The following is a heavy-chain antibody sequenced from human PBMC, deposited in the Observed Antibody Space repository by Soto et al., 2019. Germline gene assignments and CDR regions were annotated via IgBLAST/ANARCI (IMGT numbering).Heavy chain of an antibody. D-gene: IGHD4-17*01. CDR3: ATEGPSLRCPDY. J-gene: IGHJ4*02. CDR2: ISGSGGST. V-gene: IGHV3-23*01. CDR1: GFTFRTYA. Sequence: EVQLLESGGGLVQPGGSLRLSCAASGFTFRTYAMSWVRQAPGKGLEWVSAISGSGGSTYYADSVKGRFTISRDNSKNTVYLKMNSLSAEDTALYYCATEGPSLRCPDYWGQGTLVTVSS.